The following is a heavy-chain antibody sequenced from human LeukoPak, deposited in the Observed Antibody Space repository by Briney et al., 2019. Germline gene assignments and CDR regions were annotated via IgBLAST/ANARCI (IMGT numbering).Heavy chain of an antibody. CDR3: ASSRGYSSSKLDY. Sequence: ASVKVSCKSSGGTFNNFPISWVRQAPGQGLEWMGWISAYNGNTNYAQKLQGRVTMTTDTSTSTAYMELRSLRSDDTAVYYCASSRGYSSSKLDYWGQGTLVTVSS. CDR2: ISAYNGNT. J-gene: IGHJ4*02. D-gene: IGHD6-6*01. CDR1: GGTFNNFP. V-gene: IGHV1-18*01.